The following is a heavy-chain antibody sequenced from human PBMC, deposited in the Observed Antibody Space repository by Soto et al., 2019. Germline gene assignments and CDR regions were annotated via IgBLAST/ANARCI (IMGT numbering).Heavy chain of an antibody. CDR1: VFSLTISA. CDR2: IVVGSGNT. J-gene: IGHJ6*02. V-gene: IGHV1-58*01. Sequence: SVNGSCTAAVFSLTISAGGWGRKAREQRLEWIGWIVVGSGNTNYAQKFQERVTITRDMSTSTAYMELSSLRSEDTAVYYCAADPRGYGMDVWGQGTTVTVSS. CDR3: AADPRGYGMDV.